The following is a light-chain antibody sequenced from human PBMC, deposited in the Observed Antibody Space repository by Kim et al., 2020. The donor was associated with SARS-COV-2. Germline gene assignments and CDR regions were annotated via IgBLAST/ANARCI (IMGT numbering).Light chain of an antibody. Sequence: EIVLTQSPGTLSLSPGERATLSCRASQSISSNYLAWYQQKPGQAPRLLIYGASSRATGIPDRFSGSGSGTDFTLTISRLEPEDSAMYYCQQYESSPQTFGHGTKVDIK. V-gene: IGKV3-20*01. CDR2: GAS. J-gene: IGKJ1*01. CDR1: QSISSNY. CDR3: QQYESSPQT.